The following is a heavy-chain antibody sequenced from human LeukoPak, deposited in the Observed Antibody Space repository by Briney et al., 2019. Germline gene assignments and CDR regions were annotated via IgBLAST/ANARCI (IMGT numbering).Heavy chain of an antibody. D-gene: IGHD2-2*01. V-gene: IGHV1-2*02. J-gene: IGHJ5*02. CDR2: INPNSGGT. Sequence: ASVKVSCKASGYTFTGYYMHCVRQAPGQGLGWMGWINPNSGGTNYAQKFQGRVTMTRDTSITTAYMELSRLRSADTAVYYCARSGGYCSSTSCYAINWFDPWGQGTLVTVSS. CDR1: GYTFTGYY. CDR3: ARSGGYCSSTSCYAINWFDP.